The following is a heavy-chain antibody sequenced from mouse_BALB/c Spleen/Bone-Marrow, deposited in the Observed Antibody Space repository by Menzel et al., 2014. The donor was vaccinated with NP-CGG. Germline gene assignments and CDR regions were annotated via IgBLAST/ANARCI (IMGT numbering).Heavy chain of an antibody. V-gene: IGHV14-3*02. CDR1: GFNIKDTY. J-gene: IGHJ3*01. CDR3: ARYNYGSSQFAY. CDR2: IDPANGNT. Sequence: EVKLVESGAELVKPGASVKLSCTASGFNIKDTYMHWVKQRPEQGLEWIGRIDPANGNTKYDPKFQGKATITAGTSSNTAYLQLSSLTSEDTAVYYCARYNYGSSQFAYWGQGTLVTVSA. D-gene: IGHD1-1*01.